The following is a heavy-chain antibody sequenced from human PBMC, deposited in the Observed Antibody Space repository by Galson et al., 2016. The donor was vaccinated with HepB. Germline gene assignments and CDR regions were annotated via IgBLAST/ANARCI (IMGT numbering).Heavy chain of an antibody. J-gene: IGHJ3*01. CDR2: INAGSGDT. Sequence: SVKVSCKASGYSFTTYFLHWVRQAPGQRLEWMGWINAGSGDTKYSQKFQDRVTITSDTSARTAYMEVTSLRSEDTAVYYCGRSMGELYFVYWGQGTMVTVSS. CDR3: GRSMGELYFVY. CDR1: GYSFTTYF. V-gene: IGHV1-3*01. D-gene: IGHD3-16*01.